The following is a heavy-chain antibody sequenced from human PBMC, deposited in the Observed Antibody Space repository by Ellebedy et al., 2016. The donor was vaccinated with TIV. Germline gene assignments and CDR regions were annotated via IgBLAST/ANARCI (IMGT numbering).Heavy chain of an antibody. CDR1: GYSFTSYW. J-gene: IGHJ5*02. Sequence: GGSLRLXXKGSGYSFTSYWIGWVRQMPGKGLEWMGIIYPGDSDTRYSPSFQGQVTISADKSISTAYLQWSSLKASDTAMYYCARRSFSSTSWFDPWGQGTLVTVSS. CDR2: IYPGDSDT. V-gene: IGHV5-51*01. CDR3: ARRSFSSTSWFDP. D-gene: IGHD2-2*01.